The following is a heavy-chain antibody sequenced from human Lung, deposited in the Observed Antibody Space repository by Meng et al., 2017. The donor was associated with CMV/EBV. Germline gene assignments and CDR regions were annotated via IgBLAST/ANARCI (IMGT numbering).Heavy chain of an antibody. J-gene: IGHJ4*02. V-gene: IGHV3-13*01. Sequence: GGSXRLXXAASGFNFRSYDFHWVRQGPGKGLEWVSGIGTVADTFYSDSVEGRFTISRDNAKDSVDLQMNSLRAGDTALYYCARGGPYCGTDACYTSIDSWGQGXLVXVSS. CDR1: GFNFRSYD. CDR3: ARGGPYCGTDACYTSIDS. CDR2: IGTVADT. D-gene: IGHD2-2*02.